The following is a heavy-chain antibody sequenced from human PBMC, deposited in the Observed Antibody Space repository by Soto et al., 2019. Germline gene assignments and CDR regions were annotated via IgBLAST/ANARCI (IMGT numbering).Heavy chain of an antibody. V-gene: IGHV4-38-2*01. CDR2: IYHSGST. CDR3: ARAYCSTASCYTWAFDI. CDR1: GYSFSSGYY. J-gene: IGHJ3*02. Sequence: SETLSLTCAVSGYSFSSGYYWGWIRQPPGKGLEWIGTIYHSGSTYYNPSLKSRVTISLDTSRSQFSLKLSSVTAADTAVHYCARAYCSTASCYTWAFDIWGQGTMVTVSS. D-gene: IGHD2-2*02.